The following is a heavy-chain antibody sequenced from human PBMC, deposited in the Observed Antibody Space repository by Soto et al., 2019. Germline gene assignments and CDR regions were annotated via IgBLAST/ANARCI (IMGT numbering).Heavy chain of an antibody. J-gene: IGHJ4*02. V-gene: IGHV3-23*01. Sequence: EVQLLESGGGLVQPGGSLRLSCAASGFTFSSYAMSWVRQAPGKGLEWASAISGSGGSTYYADSVKGRFTISRDNSKNTLYLQMNSLRAEDTAVYYCANPIQLWFHGGGDIYWGQGTLVTVSS. CDR1: GFTFSSYA. D-gene: IGHD5-18*01. CDR2: ISGSGGST. CDR3: ANPIQLWFHGGGDIY.